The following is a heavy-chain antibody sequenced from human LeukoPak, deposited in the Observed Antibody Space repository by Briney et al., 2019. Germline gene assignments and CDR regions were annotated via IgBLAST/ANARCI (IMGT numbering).Heavy chain of an antibody. V-gene: IGHV5-51*01. CDR1: GFDFTAYG. Sequence: GESLKISCKCSGFDFTAYGIAWVRQMPGKGLEWMGIIYPGDSDTRYSPSFQGQVTISADKSISTAYLQWSSLKASDTAMYYCARYVLGDSGYDFRRYFDYWGQGTLVTVSS. J-gene: IGHJ4*02. D-gene: IGHD5-12*01. CDR2: IYPGDSDT. CDR3: ARYVLGDSGYDFRRYFDY.